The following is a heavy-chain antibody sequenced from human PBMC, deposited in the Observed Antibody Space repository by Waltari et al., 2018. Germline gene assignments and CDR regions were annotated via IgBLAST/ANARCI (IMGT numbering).Heavy chain of an antibody. D-gene: IGHD3-22*01. CDR3: ASLYDYYDSSVLDY. Sequence: QVQLVQSGAEVKKRGASVKVSCTATGYTFTAYFMHWVRQAPGQGLEWMGRINPNSGGTNYAQKFQGRVTMTRDTSISTAYMELSRLRSDDTAVYYCASLYDYYDSSVLDYWGQGTLVTVSS. CDR1: GYTFTAYF. CDR2: INPNSGGT. V-gene: IGHV1-2*06. J-gene: IGHJ4*02.